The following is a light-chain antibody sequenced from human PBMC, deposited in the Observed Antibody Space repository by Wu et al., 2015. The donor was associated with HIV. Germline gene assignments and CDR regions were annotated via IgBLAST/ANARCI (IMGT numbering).Light chain of an antibody. J-gene: IGKJ4*01. Sequence: EIVMTQSPATLSVSPGDRATLSCRASQSVSSNLAWYQQKPGQAPRLLIYGTSTRATGIPARFSGSGSGTEFTLTISSLQSEDFAVYFCQQYYNWPPVTFGGGTKVEIK. CDR2: GTS. CDR1: QSVSSN. CDR3: QQYYNWPPVT. V-gene: IGKV3-15*01.